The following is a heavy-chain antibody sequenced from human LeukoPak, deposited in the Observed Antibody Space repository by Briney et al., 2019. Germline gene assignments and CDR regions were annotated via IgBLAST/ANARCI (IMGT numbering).Heavy chain of an antibody. Sequence: SETLSLTCTVSGGSISSSSYYWGWIRQPPGKGLEWIGSIYYSGSTYYNPSLKSRVTISVDTSKNQFSQKLSSVTAADTAVYYCARLKYYDFWSGYYLNYYMDVWGKGTTVTVSS. V-gene: IGHV4-39*01. CDR1: GGSISSSSYY. J-gene: IGHJ6*03. CDR2: IYYSGST. D-gene: IGHD3-3*01. CDR3: ARLKYYDFWSGYYLNYYMDV.